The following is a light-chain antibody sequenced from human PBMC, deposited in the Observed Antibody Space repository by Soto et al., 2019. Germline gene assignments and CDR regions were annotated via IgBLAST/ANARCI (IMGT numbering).Light chain of an antibody. Sequence: EMVMTQSPATLSVSPGERATLSCRASQSVSSNLAWYQQKPGQAPRLXXYGASTRATGIPARFSGSGSGTEFTLTISSLQSEDFAVYYGQQYNNWPPWTFGQGTKVDI. V-gene: IGKV3-15*01. CDR1: QSVSSN. CDR3: QQYNNWPPWT. CDR2: GAS. J-gene: IGKJ1*01.